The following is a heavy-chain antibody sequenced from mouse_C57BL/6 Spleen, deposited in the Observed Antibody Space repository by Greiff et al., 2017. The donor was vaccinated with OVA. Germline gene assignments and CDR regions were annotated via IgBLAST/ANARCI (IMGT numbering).Heavy chain of an antibody. V-gene: IGHV5-17*01. D-gene: IGHD1-1*01. CDR3: ARYPAKYYGSRNWYCDV. CDR1: GFTFSDYG. CDR2: ISSGSSTI. Sequence: EVKVVESGGGLVKPGGSLKLSCAASGFTFSDYGMHWVRQAPEKGLEWVAYISSGSSTIYYADTVKGRFTISIANAKNTLFLQMTSQRSEDTAMYYCARYPAKYYGSRNWYCDVWGTGTTVTVSS. J-gene: IGHJ1*03.